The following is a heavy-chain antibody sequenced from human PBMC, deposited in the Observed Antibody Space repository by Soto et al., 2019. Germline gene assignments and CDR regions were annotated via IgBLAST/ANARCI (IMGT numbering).Heavy chain of an antibody. D-gene: IGHD2-15*01. Sequence: EVQLVESGGGLVKPGGSLRLSCAASGFTFSNAWMNWVRQAPGKGLEWVGRIISKTDGGTTDYAAPVKGRFTISRDDSKNTLYLQMNSLKTEDTAVYYCTSSPNCSGGSCYFDYWGQGTLVTVSS. CDR3: TSSPNCSGGSCYFDY. V-gene: IGHV3-15*07. CDR2: IISKTDGGTT. J-gene: IGHJ4*02. CDR1: GFTFSNAW.